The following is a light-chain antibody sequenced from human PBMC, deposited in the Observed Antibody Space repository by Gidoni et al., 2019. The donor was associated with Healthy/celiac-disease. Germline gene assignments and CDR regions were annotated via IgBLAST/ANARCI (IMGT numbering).Light chain of an antibody. V-gene: IGLV2-14*01. CDR3: SSYTSSSTPHVV. Sequence: QSALTQPASGSGSPGQSLTISCTGTSSDVGGYTDVSWYQPHPGKAPKLMIYDVSNRPSGVSNRFSGSKSGNTASLTISGLQAEDEADYYCSSYTSSSTPHVVFGGGTKLTVL. CDR2: DVS. CDR1: SSDVGGYTD. J-gene: IGLJ2*01.